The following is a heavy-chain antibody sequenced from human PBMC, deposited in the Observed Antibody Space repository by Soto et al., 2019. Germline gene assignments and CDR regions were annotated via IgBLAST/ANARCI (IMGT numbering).Heavy chain of an antibody. Sequence: QVQLRQWGAGLVKPSETLSLTCAVYGGSFNGYYWNWIRQPPGKGLEWIGEINHSGRTNYNPSLQSQVPISVDTSKTQFAQRLSSVTAADTAVYYDASQRRTETTFDHWGQGTLVTGSS. CDR2: INHSGRT. J-gene: IGHJ4*02. D-gene: IGHD4-17*01. CDR1: GGSFNGYY. V-gene: IGHV4-34*01. CDR3: ASQRRTETTFDH.